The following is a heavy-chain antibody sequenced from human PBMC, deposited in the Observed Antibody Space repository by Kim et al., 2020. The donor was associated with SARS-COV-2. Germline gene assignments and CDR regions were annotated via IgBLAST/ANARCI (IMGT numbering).Heavy chain of an antibody. CDR2: IIPIFGTA. CDR1: GGTFSSYA. J-gene: IGHJ3*02. D-gene: IGHD3-10*01. CDR3: ARVYSLWFGELSGAFDI. Sequence: SVKVSCKASGGTFSSYAISWVRQAPGQGLEWMGGIIPIFGTANYAQKFQGRVTITADESTSTAYMELSSLRSEDTAVYYCARVYSLWFGELSGAFDIWGQGTMVTVSS. V-gene: IGHV1-69*13.